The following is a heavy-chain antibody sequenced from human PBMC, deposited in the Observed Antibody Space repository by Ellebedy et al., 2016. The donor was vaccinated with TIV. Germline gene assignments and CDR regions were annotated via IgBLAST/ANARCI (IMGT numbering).Heavy chain of an antibody. CDR2: INSDGTST. J-gene: IGHJ3*02. CDR3: ARDWGVGSTSPYDAFDI. Sequence: GGSLRLXXAASGFTFNSYCMHWVRQAPGKGLVWVSRINSDGTSTTYADSVKDRFTISRDNAKNTLYLQMNSLRAEDTAVYYCARDWGVGSTSPYDAFDIWGHGTMVTVSS. CDR1: GFTFNSYC. D-gene: IGHD2-2*01. V-gene: IGHV3-74*01.